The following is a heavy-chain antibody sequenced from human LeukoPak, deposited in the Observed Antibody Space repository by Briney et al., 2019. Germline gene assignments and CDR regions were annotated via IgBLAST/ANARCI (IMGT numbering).Heavy chain of an antibody. CDR2: ISYDGSNK. CDR1: GFTFSNYG. D-gene: IGHD6-13*01. CDR3: AKGIAAAGPRAYYYGMDV. Sequence: PGGSLRLSCAASGFTFSNYGMHWVRQAPGKGLEWVAVISYDGSNKYYADSVKGRFTISRDNSKNTLYLQMNSLRAEDTAVYYCAKGIAAAGPRAYYYGMDVWGQGTTVTVSS. V-gene: IGHV3-30*18. J-gene: IGHJ6*02.